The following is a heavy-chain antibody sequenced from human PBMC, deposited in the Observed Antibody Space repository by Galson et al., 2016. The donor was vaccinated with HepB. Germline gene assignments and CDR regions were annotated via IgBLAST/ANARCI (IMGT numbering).Heavy chain of an antibody. Sequence: CAISGDSVSSNSAGWNWIRQPPSRGLEWLGRTFYRSNWQNDYAESVKSRITINPDTSKNQFSLQLSSVTPEDTAVYYCARSYLLGRGFGWWGQGTLVTVSS. D-gene: IGHD7-27*01. CDR2: TFYRSNWQN. J-gene: IGHJ4*02. CDR1: GDSVSSNSAG. CDR3: ARSYLLGRGFGW. V-gene: IGHV6-1*01.